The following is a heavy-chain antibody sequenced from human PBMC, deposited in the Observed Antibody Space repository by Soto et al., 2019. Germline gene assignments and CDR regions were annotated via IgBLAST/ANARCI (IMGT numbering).Heavy chain of an antibody. CDR1: GFTFSSYD. D-gene: IGHD6-19*01. CDR2: IGTAGDT. CDR3: ARGRSVAGFDY. J-gene: IGHJ4*02. V-gene: IGHV3-13*04. Sequence: EVQLVESGGGLVQPGGSLRLSCAASGFTFSSYDMHWVRQATGKGLEWVSAIGTAGDTYYPGSVKGRFTISRENAKNSLYLQMNSLRAGDTAVYYCARGRSVAGFDYWGQGTLVTVSS.